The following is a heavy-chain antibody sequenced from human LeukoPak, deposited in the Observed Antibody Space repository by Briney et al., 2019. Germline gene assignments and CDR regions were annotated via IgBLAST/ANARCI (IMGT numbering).Heavy chain of an antibody. CDR3: ARYYYDSSSFDY. Sequence: ASVKVSCKASGYTFTSYDINWVRQAPGQGLEWMGWINPNSGGTNYAQKFQGRVTMTRDTSISTAYMELSRLRSDDTAVYYCARYYYDSSSFDYWGQGTLVTVSS. CDR1: GYTFTSYD. V-gene: IGHV1-2*02. CDR2: INPNSGGT. D-gene: IGHD3-22*01. J-gene: IGHJ4*02.